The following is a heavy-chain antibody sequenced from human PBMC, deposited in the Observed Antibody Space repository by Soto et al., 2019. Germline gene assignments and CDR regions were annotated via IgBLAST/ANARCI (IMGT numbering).Heavy chain of an antibody. J-gene: IGHJ4*02. Sequence: SETLSLTCTVSGGSISSGDYYWSWIRQPPGKGLEWIGYIYYSGSTYYNPSLKSRVTISVDTSKNQFSLKLSSVTAADTAVYYCARRIAAAGTFDYWGQGTLVTVSS. D-gene: IGHD6-13*01. CDR3: ARRIAAAGTFDY. CDR1: GGSISSGDYY. CDR2: IYYSGST. V-gene: IGHV4-30-4*01.